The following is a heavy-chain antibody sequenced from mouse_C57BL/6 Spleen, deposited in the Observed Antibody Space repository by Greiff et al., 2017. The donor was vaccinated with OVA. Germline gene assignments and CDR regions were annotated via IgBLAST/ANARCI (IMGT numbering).Heavy chain of an antibody. CDR3: TTLYYGSSYDWYFDV. V-gene: IGHV14-1*01. CDR1: GFNIKDYY. J-gene: IGHJ1*03. CDR2: IDPEDGDT. Sequence: LVESGAELVRPGASVKLSCTASGFNIKDYYMHWVKQRPEQGLEWIGRIDPEDGDTEYAPKFQGKATMTADTSSNTAYLQLSSLTSEDTAVYYCTTLYYGSSYDWYFDVWGTGTTVTVSS. D-gene: IGHD1-1*01.